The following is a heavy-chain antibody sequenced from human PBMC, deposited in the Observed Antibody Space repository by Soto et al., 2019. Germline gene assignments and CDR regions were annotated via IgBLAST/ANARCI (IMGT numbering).Heavy chain of an antibody. CDR1: GVSISSSTDY. CDR3: ARQTLQLERLDY. CDR2: IFSSGTT. D-gene: IGHD1-1*01. V-gene: IGHV4-39*01. Sequence: SETLSLTCTVSGVSISSSTDYWGWIRQPPGKGLEWIGTIFSSGTTYYNPSLKSRVTISVDTSTNQFSLKLSSVTAADTAVYYCARQTLQLERLDYWGQGTLVTVSS. J-gene: IGHJ4*02.